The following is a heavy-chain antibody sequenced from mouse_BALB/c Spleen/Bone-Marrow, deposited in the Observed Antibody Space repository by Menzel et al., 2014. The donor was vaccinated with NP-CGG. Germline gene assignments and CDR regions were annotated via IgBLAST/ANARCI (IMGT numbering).Heavy chain of an antibody. CDR3: ERSSMITTGYYYAMDY. V-gene: IGHV5-17*02. J-gene: IGHJ4*01. Sequence: EVNVVESGGGLVQPGGSRKVSCAASGFTFSSFGMHWVRQAPEKGLEWVAYISSGSSTINYEDTVKGRFTISRDNPKNTLFLQMTSLRSEDTAMYYCERSSMITTGYYYAMDYWGQGTSVTVSS. D-gene: IGHD2-4*01. CDR1: GFTFSSFG. CDR2: ISSGSSTI.